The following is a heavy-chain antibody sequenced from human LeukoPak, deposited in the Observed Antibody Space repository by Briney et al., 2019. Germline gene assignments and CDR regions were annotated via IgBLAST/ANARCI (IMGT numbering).Heavy chain of an antibody. CDR3: AKDRKGIVGATFKDY. CDR1: GFTFSSYA. CDR2: ISGSGGST. V-gene: IGHV3-23*01. Sequence: GGSLRLSCAAPGFTFSSYAMGSGRQAPGKGVGWDSAISGSGGSTNYAASVKGRFPIPRDNSRNTGYLQMNSLRAEDTAVYYCAKDRKGIVGATFKDYWGQGTLVTVSS. D-gene: IGHD1-26*01. J-gene: IGHJ4*02.